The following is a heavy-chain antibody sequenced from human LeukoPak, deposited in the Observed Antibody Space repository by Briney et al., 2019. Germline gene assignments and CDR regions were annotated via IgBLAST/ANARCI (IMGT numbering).Heavy chain of an antibody. Sequence: SVKVSCKASGGTFSSYAISWVRQAPGQGLEWMGRIIPIFGTANYAQKFQGRVTITTDESTSTAYMELSSLRSEDTAVYYCARDSSYSSDSDAFDIWGQGTIVTVSS. CDR1: GGTFSSYA. V-gene: IGHV1-69*05. J-gene: IGHJ3*02. CDR3: ARDSSYSSDSDAFDI. CDR2: IIPIFGTA. D-gene: IGHD6-19*01.